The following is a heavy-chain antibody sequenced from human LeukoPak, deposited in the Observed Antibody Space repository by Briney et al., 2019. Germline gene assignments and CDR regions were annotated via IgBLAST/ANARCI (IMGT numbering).Heavy chain of an antibody. CDR1: GGSISSSSYY. J-gene: IGHJ6*03. D-gene: IGHD3-22*01. V-gene: IGHV4-39*01. CDR3: ARHFPYYYDSSGYSSSRYYYYYMDV. Sequence: SETLSLTCTVSGGSISSSSYYWGWIRQPPGKGLEWIGSIYYSGSTYCNPSLKSRVTISVDTSKNQFSLKLSSVTAADTAVYYCARHFPYYYDSSGYSSSRYYYYYMDVWGKETTVTVSS. CDR2: IYYSGST.